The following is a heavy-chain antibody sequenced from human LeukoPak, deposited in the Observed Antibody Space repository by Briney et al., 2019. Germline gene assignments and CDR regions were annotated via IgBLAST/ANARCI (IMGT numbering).Heavy chain of an antibody. CDR2: ISAYNGDT. J-gene: IGHJ4*02. CDR1: GYTFTSYG. V-gene: IGHV1-18*01. Sequence: ASVTVSCKASGYTFTSYGISWVRQAPGQGLEWMGWISAYNGDTNYAQKFQGRVTMTTDTFTSTAYMELRSLISDDTAVYYCAREGVRYYYDYWGQGTLVTVSS. D-gene: IGHD3-10*01. CDR3: AREGVRYYYDY.